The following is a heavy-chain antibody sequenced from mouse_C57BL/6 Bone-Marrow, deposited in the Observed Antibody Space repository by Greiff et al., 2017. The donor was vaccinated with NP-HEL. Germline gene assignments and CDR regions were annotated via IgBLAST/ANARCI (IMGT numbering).Heavy chain of an antibody. CDR3: TRGPSYYGSGAWFAY. CDR2: IDPETGGT. Sequence: QVQLQQSGAELVRPGASVTLSCKASGYTFTDYEMHWVKQTPVHGLEWIGAIDPETGGTAYNQKFKGKAILTADKSSSTAYMELRSLTSEDSVVYYCTRGPSYYGSGAWFAYWGQGTLVTVSA. D-gene: IGHD1-1*01. V-gene: IGHV1-15*01. J-gene: IGHJ3*01. CDR1: GYTFTDYE.